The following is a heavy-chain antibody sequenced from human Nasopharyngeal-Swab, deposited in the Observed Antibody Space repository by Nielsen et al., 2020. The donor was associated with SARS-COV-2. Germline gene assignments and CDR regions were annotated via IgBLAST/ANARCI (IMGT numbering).Heavy chain of an antibody. V-gene: IGHV3-48*01. J-gene: IGHJ4*02. CDR3: ADLDSQVPGY. CDR1: GFTLSVYS. D-gene: IGHD3-22*01. Sequence: GESLKISCAASGFTLSVYSVNWVRQAPGKGLEWVSDTSAGTSSTDYADSVKGRFTVSRDNSKNTVYLQMNSLRAEDTAVYFCADLDSQVPGYWGQGTLVTVSS. CDR2: TSAGTSST.